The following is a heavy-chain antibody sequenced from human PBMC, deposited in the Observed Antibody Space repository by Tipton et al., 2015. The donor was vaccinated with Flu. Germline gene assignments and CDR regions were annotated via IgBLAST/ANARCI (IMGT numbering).Heavy chain of an antibody. V-gene: IGHV3-49*03. CDR1: GGSISSYY. J-gene: IGHJ3*02. D-gene: IGHD3-16*02. Sequence: LSLTCTVSGGSISSYYWSWIRQPPGKGLEWVGFIRSKAYGGTTEYAASVKGRFTISRDDSKSIAYLQMNSLKTEDTAVYYCTRGVMITFGGVIPLDAFDIWGQGTMVTVSS. CDR2: IRSKAYGGTT. CDR3: TRGVMITFGGVIPLDAFDI.